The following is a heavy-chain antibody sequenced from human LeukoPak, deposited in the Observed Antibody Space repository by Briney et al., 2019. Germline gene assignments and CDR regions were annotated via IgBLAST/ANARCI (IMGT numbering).Heavy chain of an antibody. Sequence: PGGSLRLSCAASGFTFTTYWMSWVRQAPGKGLEWVANIKQDGSEKYYVDSVKGRFTISRDNAKNSLYLQMNSLRAEDTAVYYCARGGRFYDFWSGLLVFDIWGQGTMVTVSS. J-gene: IGHJ3*02. D-gene: IGHD3-3*01. CDR2: IKQDGSEK. CDR3: ARGGRFYDFWSGLLVFDI. V-gene: IGHV3-7*01. CDR1: GFTFTTYW.